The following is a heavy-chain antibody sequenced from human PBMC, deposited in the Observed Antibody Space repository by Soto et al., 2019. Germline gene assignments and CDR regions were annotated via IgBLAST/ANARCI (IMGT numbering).Heavy chain of an antibody. Sequence: GESLKISCKGSGYSFTTYWIAWVRQMPGKGLEWMGIIYPGDSDTRYSPSFQGQVTISADKSISTAYLQWSSLKASDTAMYYCARLYNAHSFHDWGQGSLVTVSS. D-gene: IGHD1-1*01. CDR1: GYSFTTYW. CDR2: IYPGDSDT. CDR3: ARLYNAHSFHD. J-gene: IGHJ4*02. V-gene: IGHV5-51*01.